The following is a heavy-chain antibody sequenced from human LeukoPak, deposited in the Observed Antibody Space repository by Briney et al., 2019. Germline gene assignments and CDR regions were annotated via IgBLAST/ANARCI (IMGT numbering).Heavy chain of an antibody. D-gene: IGHD1-1*01. CDR2: IKQDGSEK. Sequence: GGSLRLSCAASGFTSSSYWMSWVRQAPGKGLEWVAYIKQDGSEKYYVDSVKGRFTISRDNAKNSLYLQMNSLRAEDTAVYYCARDPVQDFDYWGQGTLVAVSS. CDR1: GFTSSSYW. V-gene: IGHV3-7*01. J-gene: IGHJ4*02. CDR3: ARDPVQDFDY.